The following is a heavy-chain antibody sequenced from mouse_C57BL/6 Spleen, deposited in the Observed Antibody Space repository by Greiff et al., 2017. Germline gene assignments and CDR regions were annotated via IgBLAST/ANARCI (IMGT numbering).Heavy chain of an antibody. CDR2: IYPGSGST. CDR1: GYTFTSYW. D-gene: IGHD1-1*01. Sequence: QVQLQQPGAELVKPGASVKMSCKASGYTFTSYWITWVKQRPGQGLEWIGDIYPGSGSTNYNEKFKSKATLTVDTSSSTAYMQLSSLTSEDSAVYYCARSPYYGSSPFAYWGQGTLVTVSA. CDR3: ARSPYYGSSPFAY. J-gene: IGHJ3*01. V-gene: IGHV1-55*01.